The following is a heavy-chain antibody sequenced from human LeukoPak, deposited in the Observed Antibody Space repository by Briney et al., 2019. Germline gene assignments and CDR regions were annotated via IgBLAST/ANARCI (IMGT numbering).Heavy chain of an antibody. CDR2: ISGSGGST. Sequence: GGTLRLSCAASGFTFSTYAMTWVRQPPGKGLEWVSVISGSGGSTNYADSVKGRFTISRDNAENTLYLQMNSLRAEDTAVYYCARDLYTSSSGDVWGKGTTVTVSS. D-gene: IGHD2-2*02. CDR1: GFTFSTYA. V-gene: IGHV3-23*01. CDR3: ARDLYTSSSGDV. J-gene: IGHJ6*04.